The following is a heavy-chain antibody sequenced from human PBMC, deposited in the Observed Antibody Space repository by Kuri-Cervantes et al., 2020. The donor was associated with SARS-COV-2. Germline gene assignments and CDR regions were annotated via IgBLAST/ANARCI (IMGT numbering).Heavy chain of an antibody. V-gene: IGHV3-11*04. J-gene: IGHJ3*02. D-gene: IGHD3-3*01. CDR1: GFTFSDYY. CDR2: ISSSGSTI. CDR3: ARDTRLRFLEDDEAFDI. Sequence: GESLKISCAASGFTFSDYYMSWIRQAPGKGLEWVSCISSSGSTIYYADSVKGRFTISRDNAKNSLYLQMNSLRAEATAVYYCARDTRLRFLEDDEAFDIWGQGTMVTVSS.